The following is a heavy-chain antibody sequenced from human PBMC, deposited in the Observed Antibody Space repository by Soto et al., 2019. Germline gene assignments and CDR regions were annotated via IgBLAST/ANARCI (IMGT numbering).Heavy chain of an antibody. Sequence: SSLKVSCKASGGTFSSYAISWVRQAPGQGLEWMGGIIPIFGTANYAQKFQGRVTITADESTSTAYMELSSLRSEDTAVYYCARDRNYYGSGSYLDVWGQGTTVTVYS. CDR3: ARDRNYYGSGSYLDV. CDR2: IIPIFGTA. J-gene: IGHJ6*02. V-gene: IGHV1-69*13. CDR1: GGTFSSYA. D-gene: IGHD3-10*01.